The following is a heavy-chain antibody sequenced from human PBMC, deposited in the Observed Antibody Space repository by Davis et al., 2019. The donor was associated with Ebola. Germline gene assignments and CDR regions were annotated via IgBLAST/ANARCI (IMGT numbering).Heavy chain of an antibody. CDR2: IKSKTDGGTA. Sequence: GESLKISCAASGFTFSGSAMHWVRQASGKGLEWVGRIKSKTDGGTADYAVPVKGRFTISRDDSKNTLYLQMNSLKTEDTAVYYCTSQSRNYDFWSGYRYYFDYWGQGTLVTVSS. J-gene: IGHJ4*02. V-gene: IGHV3-15*01. CDR1: GFTFSGSA. CDR3: TSQSRNYDFWSGYRYYFDY. D-gene: IGHD3-3*01.